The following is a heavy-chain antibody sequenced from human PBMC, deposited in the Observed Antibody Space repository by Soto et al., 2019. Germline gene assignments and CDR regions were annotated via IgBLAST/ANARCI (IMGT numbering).Heavy chain of an antibody. J-gene: IGHJ4*02. CDR2: ISSNGGST. CDR1: GFTFSSYA. Sequence: PGGSLRLSCAASGFTFSSYAMHWVRQAPGKGLEYVSAISSNGGSTYYANSVKGRFTISRDNSKNTLYLQMGCLRAEDMAVYYCARGPGYYFDYWGQGTLVTVSS. CDR3: ARGPGYYFDY. V-gene: IGHV3-64*01.